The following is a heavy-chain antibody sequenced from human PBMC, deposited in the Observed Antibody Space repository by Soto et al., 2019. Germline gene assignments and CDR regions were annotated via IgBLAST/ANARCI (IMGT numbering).Heavy chain of an antibody. CDR1: GYTFTGYD. J-gene: IGHJ5*02. CDR2: INPNSGGT. Sequence: ASVKVSCKASGYTFTGYDMHWVRQAPGQGLEWMGWINPNSGGTNYAQKFQGWVTMTRDTSISTAYMELSRLRSDDTAVYYCARDGLELVNFEYSSSSYNWFDPWGQGTLVTVSS. V-gene: IGHV1-2*04. CDR3: ARDGLELVNFEYSSSSYNWFDP. D-gene: IGHD6-6*01.